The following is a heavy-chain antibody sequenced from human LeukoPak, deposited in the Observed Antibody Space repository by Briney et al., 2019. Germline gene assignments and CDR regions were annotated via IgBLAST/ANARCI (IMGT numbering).Heavy chain of an antibody. CDR3: AKAAGGYCSGGSCYSGNYYFDY. V-gene: IGHV3-30*02. J-gene: IGHJ4*02. CDR1: GFTFSSYG. CDR2: IRYDGSNK. D-gene: IGHD2-15*01. Sequence: PGVSLRLSCAASGFTFSSYGMHWVRQAPGKGLEWVAFIRYDGSNKYYADSVKGRFTISRDNSKNTLYLQMNSLRAEDTAVYYCAKAAGGYCSGGSCYSGNYYFDYWGQGTLVTVSS.